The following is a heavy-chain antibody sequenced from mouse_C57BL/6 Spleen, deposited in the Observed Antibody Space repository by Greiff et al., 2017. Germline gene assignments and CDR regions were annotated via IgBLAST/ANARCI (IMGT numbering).Heavy chain of an antibody. J-gene: IGHJ3*01. D-gene: IGHD2-3*01. Sequence: EVQVVESGGGLVQPGGSLSLSCAASGFTFTDYYMSWVRQPPGKALEWLGFISNKANGYTTEYSASVKGRFTISRDNSQSILYLQMNALRAEDSATYYCARDGDGYWGTWFAYWGQGTLVTVSA. CDR2: ISNKANGYTT. V-gene: IGHV7-3*01. CDR3: ARDGDGYWGTWFAY. CDR1: GFTFTDYY.